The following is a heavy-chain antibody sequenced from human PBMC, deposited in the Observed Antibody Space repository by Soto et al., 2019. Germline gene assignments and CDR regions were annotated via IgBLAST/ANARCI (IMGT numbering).Heavy chain of an antibody. CDR2: ISAYNGNT. CDR3: ARERKYSSGWDFDY. J-gene: IGHJ4*02. Sequence: ASVKVSCTASGYTFTSYGISWVRQAPGQGLEWMGWISAYNGNTNYAQKLQGRVTMTTDTSTSTAYMELRSLRSDDTAVYYCARERKYSSGWDFDYWGQGTLVTVSS. V-gene: IGHV1-18*01. CDR1: GYTFTSYG. D-gene: IGHD6-19*01.